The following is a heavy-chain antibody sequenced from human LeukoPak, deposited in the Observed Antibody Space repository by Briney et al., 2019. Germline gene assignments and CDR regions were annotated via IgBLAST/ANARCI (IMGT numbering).Heavy chain of an antibody. CDR2: ISWDGRNM. CDR1: GFSLDDYA. V-gene: IGHV3-9*01. CDR3: IKDMGFDLLKDAFDL. D-gene: IGHD3-10*01. J-gene: IGHJ3*01. Sequence: GGSLRLSCTASGFSLDDYAMHWVRQAPGQGLEWVSSISWDGRNMAYAASVKGRFTISRDNAQISLYLQMYNLKIEDTAFYYCIKDMGFDLLKDAFDLWGQGMLVTVSP.